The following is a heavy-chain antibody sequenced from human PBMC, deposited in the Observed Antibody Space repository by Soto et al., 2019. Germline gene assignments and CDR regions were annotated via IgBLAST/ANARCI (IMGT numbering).Heavy chain of an antibody. V-gene: IGHV3-30*18. Sequence: QVQLVESGGGVVQPGRSLRLSWAASGFTFSSYGMHWVRQAPGKGLEWVAVISYDGSNKYYADSVKGRFTISRDNSKNTLYLQMNSLRADDTAVYYCAKDNSCYHSYLDYWGQGTLVTVSS. D-gene: IGHD5-12*01. J-gene: IGHJ4*02. CDR3: AKDNSCYHSYLDY. CDR1: GFTFSSYG. CDR2: ISYDGSNK.